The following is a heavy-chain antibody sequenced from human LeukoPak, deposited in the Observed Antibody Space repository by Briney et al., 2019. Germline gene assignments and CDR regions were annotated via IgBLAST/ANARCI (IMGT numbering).Heavy chain of an antibody. CDR2: IWYDGSNK. Sequence: QLGGSLRLSCAASGFTFSRFGMHWVRQAPGKGLEWVAVIWYDGSNKYYADSVKGRFTISRDNSKNTLYLEMNSLRAEDTAVYYCARDYYYDSSGYWDYYFDYWGQGTLVSVSS. V-gene: IGHV3-33*01. CDR1: GFTFSRFG. CDR3: ARDYYYDSSGYWDYYFDY. J-gene: IGHJ4*02. D-gene: IGHD3-22*01.